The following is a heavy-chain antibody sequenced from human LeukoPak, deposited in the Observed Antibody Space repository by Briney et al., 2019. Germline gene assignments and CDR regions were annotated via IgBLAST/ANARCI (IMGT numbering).Heavy chain of an antibody. V-gene: IGHV4-39*01. CDR3: ASSRLRFLEWLSPDDAFDI. J-gene: IGHJ3*02. Sequence: SETLSLTCTVSGGSISSSSYYWGWIRQPPGKGLEWIGSIYSSGSTYYNPSLKSRVTISVDTSKNQFSLKLSSVTAADTAVYYCASSRLRFLEWLSPDDAFDIWGQGTMVTVSS. D-gene: IGHD3-3*01. CDR2: IYSSGST. CDR1: GGSISSSSYY.